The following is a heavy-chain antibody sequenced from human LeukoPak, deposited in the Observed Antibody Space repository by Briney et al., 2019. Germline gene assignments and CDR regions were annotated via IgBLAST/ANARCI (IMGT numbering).Heavy chain of an antibody. Sequence: GGSLRLSCAASGFIVSSNYMSWVRQAPGKGLEWVSVIYSGGSTYYADSVKGRFTISRDNSKNTLYLQMNSLRAEDTAVYYCAREIIQLPGYFDYWGQGTLVTVSS. CDR2: IYSGGST. V-gene: IGHV3-53*01. CDR3: AREIIQLPGYFDY. D-gene: IGHD5-18*01. CDR1: GFIVSSNY. J-gene: IGHJ4*02.